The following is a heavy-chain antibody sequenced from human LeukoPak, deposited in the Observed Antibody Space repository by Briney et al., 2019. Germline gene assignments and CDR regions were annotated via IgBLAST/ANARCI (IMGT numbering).Heavy chain of an antibody. CDR3: ARQVLMVYAAWGYNWFDP. CDR2: IYYSGST. V-gene: IGHV4-39*01. D-gene: IGHD2-8*01. J-gene: IGHJ5*02. CDR1: GGSISSSSYY. Sequence: PSETLSLTCTVSGGSISSSSYYWGWIRRPPGKGLEWIGSIYYSGSTYYNPSLKSRVTISVDTSKNQFSLKLSSVTAADTAVYYCARQVLMVYAAWGYNWFDPWGQGTLVTVSS.